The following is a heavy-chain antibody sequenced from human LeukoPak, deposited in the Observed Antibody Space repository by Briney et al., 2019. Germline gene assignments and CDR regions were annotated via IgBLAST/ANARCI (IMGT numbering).Heavy chain of an antibody. Sequence: TSETLSLTCTVSGGSIINYYWSWIRQPAGTGLEWVGRIYVTGSTIYNPSLQSRLSMSVDTSKSQFSLRLTSVTAADTAVYYCARLKYYDSTGYSPGYYMDVWGKGITVTVSS. CDR2: IYVTGST. CDR3: ARLKYYDSTGYSPGYYMDV. J-gene: IGHJ6*03. D-gene: IGHD3-22*01. V-gene: IGHV4-4*07. CDR1: GGSIINYY.